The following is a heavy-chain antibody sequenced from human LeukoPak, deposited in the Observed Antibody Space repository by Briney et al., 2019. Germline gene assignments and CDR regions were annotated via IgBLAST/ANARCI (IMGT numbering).Heavy chain of an antibody. CDR2: IYYSGST. J-gene: IGHJ4*02. Sequence: SETLSLTCTVSGGSISSGDYYWSWIRQPPGKGLEWIGYIYYSGSTYYNPSLKSRVTISVDTSKNQFSLKLSSVTAADTAVYYCASASSYYDSSGYYFDYWGQGTLVTVS. V-gene: IGHV4-30-4*01. D-gene: IGHD3-22*01. CDR1: GGSISSGDYY. CDR3: ASASSYYDSSGYYFDY.